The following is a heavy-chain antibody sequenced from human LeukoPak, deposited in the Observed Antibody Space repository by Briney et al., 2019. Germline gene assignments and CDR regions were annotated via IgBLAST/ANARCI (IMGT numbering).Heavy chain of an antibody. V-gene: IGHV3-23*01. D-gene: IGHD6-13*01. Sequence: GGSLRLSCAASGFTFSSYAMSWVRQAPGKGLEWVSAISGSGGSTYYADSVKGRFTISRDNAKNSLYLQMNSLRAEDTAVYYCASGFSSPVFDYWGQGTLVTASS. CDR3: ASGFSSPVFDY. J-gene: IGHJ4*02. CDR1: GFTFSSYA. CDR2: ISGSGGST.